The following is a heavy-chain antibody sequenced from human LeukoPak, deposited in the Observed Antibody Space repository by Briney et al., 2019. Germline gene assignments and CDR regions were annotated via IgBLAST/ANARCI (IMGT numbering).Heavy chain of an antibody. Sequence: SETLSLTCAVYGGSFSGYYWSWIRQPPGKGLEWIGEINHSGSTNYNPSLKSRVTISVDTSKNQFSLKLSSVTAADTAVYYCARVRRQWRSYYFDYWSQGTLVTVSS. D-gene: IGHD6-19*01. J-gene: IGHJ4*02. CDR2: INHSGST. CDR3: ARVRRQWRSYYFDY. V-gene: IGHV4-34*01. CDR1: GGSFSGYY.